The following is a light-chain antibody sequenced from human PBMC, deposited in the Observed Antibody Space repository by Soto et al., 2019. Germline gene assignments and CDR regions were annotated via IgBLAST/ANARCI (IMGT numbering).Light chain of an antibody. V-gene: IGKV1-5*01. CDR2: DAS. J-gene: IGKJ1*01. CDR3: QQYNSYSGM. CDR1: QSISSW. Sequence: DIPMTQSPSTLSASVGDRVTITCRASQSISSWLAWYQQKPGKAPKLLIYDASSLESGVPSRFSGSGSGTEHTLTISSLQPDDFATYYCQQYNSYSGMFGQGTKVEIK.